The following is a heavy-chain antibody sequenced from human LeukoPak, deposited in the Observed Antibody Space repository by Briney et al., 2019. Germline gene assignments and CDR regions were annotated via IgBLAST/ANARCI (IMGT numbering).Heavy chain of an antibody. D-gene: IGHD3-10*01. Sequence: ASVKVSCKASGYTFTCYYMHWVRQAPGQGLEWMGWINPNSGGTNYAQKFQGRVTMNRDTSISTAYMELSRLRSDDPAVYYCAREGITMVRGVTRQRNWFDPWGQGTLVTVSS. V-gene: IGHV1-2*02. CDR3: AREGITMVRGVTRQRNWFDP. J-gene: IGHJ5*02. CDR2: INPNSGGT. CDR1: GYTFTCYY.